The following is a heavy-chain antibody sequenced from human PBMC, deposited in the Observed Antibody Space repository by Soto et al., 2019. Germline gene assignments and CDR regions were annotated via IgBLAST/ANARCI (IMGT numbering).Heavy chain of an antibody. CDR1: GYTFTSYG. Sequence: ASVKVSCKASGYTFTSYGISWLRQPPGQGLEWMGWISAYNGNTNYAQKLQGRVTMTTDTSTSTAYMELRSLRSDDTAVYYCARDVGEYSYGTPSFDYWGQGTLVTVSS. CDR3: ARDVGEYSYGTPSFDY. CDR2: ISAYNGNT. V-gene: IGHV1-18*04. J-gene: IGHJ4*02. D-gene: IGHD5-18*01.